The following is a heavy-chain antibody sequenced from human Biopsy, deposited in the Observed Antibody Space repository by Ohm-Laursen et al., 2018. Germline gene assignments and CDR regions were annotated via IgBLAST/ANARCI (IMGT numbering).Heavy chain of an antibody. CDR1: GGTFSNYA. CDR2: IIPVSDTA. Sequence: ASVKVSCKASGGTFSNYAISWVRQAPGQGLEWLGGIIPVSDTANYAQKFQGRVTITADKPTSTAYMELSSLRSEDTARYYCASSSYCGRTTCYQNYGMDVWGQGTTVTVSS. CDR3: ASSSYCGRTTCYQNYGMDV. D-gene: IGHD2-2*01. J-gene: IGHJ6*01. V-gene: IGHV1-69*06.